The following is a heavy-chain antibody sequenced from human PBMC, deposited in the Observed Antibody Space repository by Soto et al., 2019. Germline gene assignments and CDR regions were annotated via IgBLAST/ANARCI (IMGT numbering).Heavy chain of an antibody. CDR1: GGSISSSSYY. Sequence: PSETLSLTCTVSGGSISSSSYYWGWIRQPPGKGLEWIGSIYYSGSTYYKPSLKSRVTISVDTSKNQFSLKLSSVTAADTAVYYCARHGTSKYSGYDYFDYWGQGTLVTVSS. J-gene: IGHJ4*02. CDR3: ARHGTSKYSGYDYFDY. D-gene: IGHD5-12*01. V-gene: IGHV4-39*01. CDR2: IYYSGST.